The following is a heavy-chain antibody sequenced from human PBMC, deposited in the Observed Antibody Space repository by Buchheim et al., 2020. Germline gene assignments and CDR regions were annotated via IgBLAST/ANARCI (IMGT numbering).Heavy chain of an antibody. D-gene: IGHD6-13*01. CDR2: INSDGSST. Sequence: EVQLVESGGGLVQPGGSLRLSCAASGFTFSSYWMHWVRQAPGKGLVWVSRINSDGSSTSYADSVKGRFTISRDNAKNTLYLQKNSLRAEDTAVYFCAREGASSGTGEVGDYYYYGMDVWGQGTT. J-gene: IGHJ6*02. CDR3: AREGASSGTGEVGDYYYYGMDV. CDR1: GFTFSSYW. V-gene: IGHV3-74*01.